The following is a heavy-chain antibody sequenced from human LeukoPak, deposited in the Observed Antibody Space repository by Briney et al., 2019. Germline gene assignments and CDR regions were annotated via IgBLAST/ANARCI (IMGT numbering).Heavy chain of an antibody. Sequence: SETLSLTCTVSGGSISSSGYYWGWIRQPPGKGLEWIASIYYSGSTYYNPSLKSRVTISVDTSKNQFSLKLSSVTAADTAVYYCARPIASRPGAFDIWGQGNLVTVSS. CDR1: GGSISSSGYY. CDR3: ARPIASRPGAFDI. V-gene: IGHV4-39*01. CDR2: IYYSGST. D-gene: IGHD6-6*01. J-gene: IGHJ4*02.